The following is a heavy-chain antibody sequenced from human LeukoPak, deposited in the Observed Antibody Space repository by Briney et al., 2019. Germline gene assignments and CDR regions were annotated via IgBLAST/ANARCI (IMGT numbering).Heavy chain of an antibody. D-gene: IGHD1-26*01. Sequence: SETLSLTCAVYGGSFSGYYWSWIRQPPGKGLEWIGEINHSGSTNYNPSLKSRVTMSVDTSKNQFSLNLTSVTAADTAVYYCARDSPDRSIVGATGRAFDIWGQGTVVTVSS. CDR3: ARDSPDRSIVGATGRAFDI. CDR2: INHSGST. J-gene: IGHJ3*02. V-gene: IGHV4-34*01. CDR1: GGSFSGYY.